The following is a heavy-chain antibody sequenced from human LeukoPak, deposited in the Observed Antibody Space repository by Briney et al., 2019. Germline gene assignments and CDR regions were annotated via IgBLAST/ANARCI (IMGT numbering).Heavy chain of an antibody. CDR1: GFTFTSYW. CDR2: IYPGDSDT. CDR3: ARRRTWRGYSYGYDY. V-gene: IGHV5-51*01. Sequence: GGSLRLSCAASGFTFTSYWIGWVRQMPGKGLEWMGIIYPGDSDTRYSPSFQGQVTISADKSISTAYLQWSSLKASDTAMYYCARRRTWRGYSYGYDYWGQGTLVTVSS. D-gene: IGHD5-18*01. J-gene: IGHJ4*02.